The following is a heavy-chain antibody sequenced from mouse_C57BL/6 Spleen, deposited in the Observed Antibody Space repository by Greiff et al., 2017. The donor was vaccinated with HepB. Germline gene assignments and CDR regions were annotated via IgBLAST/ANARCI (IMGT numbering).Heavy chain of an antibody. V-gene: IGHV1-64*01. CDR1: GYTFTSYW. CDR2: IHPNSGST. Sequence: QVQLQQPGAELVKPGASVKLSCKASGYTFTSYWMHWVKQRPGQGLEWIGMIHPNSGSTNYNEKFKSKATLTVDKSSSTAYMQLSSLTSEDSAVYYCAREAVVKKAWFAYWGQGTLVTVSA. D-gene: IGHD1-1*01. CDR3: AREAVVKKAWFAY. J-gene: IGHJ3*01.